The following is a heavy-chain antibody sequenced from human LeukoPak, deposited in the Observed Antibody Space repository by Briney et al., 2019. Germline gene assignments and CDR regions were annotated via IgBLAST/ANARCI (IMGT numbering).Heavy chain of an antibody. CDR2: IGAYIGNT. Sequence: ASVKVSCKASGYTFTSYGISWVRQAPGQGLEWVGWIGAYIGNTNYAQKLQGRVTMTTDTSTSTAYMELRSLRSDDTAVYYCARGPDCSGGSCFSGWFDPWGQGTLVTVSS. CDR3: ARGPDCSGGSCFSGWFDP. V-gene: IGHV1-18*01. D-gene: IGHD2-15*01. J-gene: IGHJ5*02. CDR1: GYTFTSYG.